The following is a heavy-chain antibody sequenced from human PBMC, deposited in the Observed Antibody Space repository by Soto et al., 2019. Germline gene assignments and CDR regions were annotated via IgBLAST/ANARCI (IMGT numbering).Heavy chain of an antibody. CDR1: GFTFSSYA. CDR2: ISGSGGST. J-gene: IGHJ4*02. D-gene: IGHD6-13*01. V-gene: IGHV3-23*01. Sequence: EVQLLESGGGLVQPGGSLRLSCAASGFTFSSYAMSWVRQAPGKGLEWVSAISGSGGSTYYADSVKGRFTISRDNFKNTVYLQMNSLRAENTAVYYCATEAAAGGGYFDYWGQGTLVTVSS. CDR3: ATEAAAGGGYFDY.